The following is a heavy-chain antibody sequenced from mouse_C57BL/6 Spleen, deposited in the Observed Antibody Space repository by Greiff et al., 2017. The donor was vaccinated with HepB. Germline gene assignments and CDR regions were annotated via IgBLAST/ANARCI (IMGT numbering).Heavy chain of an antibody. CDR2: INPNNGGT. J-gene: IGHJ2*01. CDR3: ARGDGSSYCDY. V-gene: IGHV1-26*01. Sequence: EVQLQQSGPELVKPGASVKISCKASGYTFTDYYMNWVKQSHGKSLEWIGDINPNNGGTSYNQKFKGKATLTVDKSSSTAYMELRSLTSEDSAVYYCARGDGSSYCDYWGQGTTLTVSS. CDR1: GYTFTDYY. D-gene: IGHD1-1*01.